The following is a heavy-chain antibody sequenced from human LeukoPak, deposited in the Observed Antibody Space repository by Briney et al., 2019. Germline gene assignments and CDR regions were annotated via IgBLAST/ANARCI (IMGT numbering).Heavy chain of an antibody. CDR2: ISAYNGNT. J-gene: IGHJ4*02. V-gene: IGHV1-18*01. CDR3: ARARAVAHGGNSFDY. CDR1: GYTFSSYG. D-gene: IGHD6-19*01. Sequence: ASVKVSCKASGYTFSSYGISWVRQAPGQGLEWMGWISAYNGNTNYAQKLQGRVTMTTDTSTSTAYMELRSLRSDDTAVYYCARARAVAHGGNSFDYWGQGTLVTVSS.